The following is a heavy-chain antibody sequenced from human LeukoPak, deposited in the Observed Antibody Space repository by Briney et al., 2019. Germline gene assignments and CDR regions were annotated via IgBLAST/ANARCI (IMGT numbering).Heavy chain of an antibody. CDR1: GFTFSSYT. CDR3: AKVSYGGNVDDAFDI. D-gene: IGHD4-23*01. Sequence: GGSLRLSCAASGFTFSSYTMNWVRQAPGKGLEWVSYISSSSSTIYYADSVKGRFTISRDNSKNTLYLQMNSLRAEDTTVYYCAKVSYGGNVDDAFDIWGQGTMVTVSS. V-gene: IGHV3-48*01. J-gene: IGHJ3*02. CDR2: ISSSSSTI.